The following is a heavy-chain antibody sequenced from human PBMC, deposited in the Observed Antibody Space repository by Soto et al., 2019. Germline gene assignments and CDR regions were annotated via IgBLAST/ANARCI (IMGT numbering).Heavy chain of an antibody. J-gene: IGHJ4*02. CDR3: ARREIQGPIDY. CDR2: IYYSGTT. D-gene: IGHD1-26*01. CDR1: GYSISSSNW. V-gene: IGHV4-28*01. Sequence: QVQLQESGPGLVKPSDTLSLTCAVSGYSISSSNWWGWIRQPPGKGLEWIGYIYYSGTTYYNPSLKSRVAMSVDTSKNQCSLKLTSVTAVDTAVYYCARREIQGPIDYWGQGTLVTVSS.